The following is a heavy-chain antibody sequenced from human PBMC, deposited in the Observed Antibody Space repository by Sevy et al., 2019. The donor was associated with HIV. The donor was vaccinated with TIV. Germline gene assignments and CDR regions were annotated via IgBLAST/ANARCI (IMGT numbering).Heavy chain of an antibody. Sequence: RGCLRLSCAASGFTFSSYKMIWVRQAPGKGLEWVSSISSSSTYISYADSVKGRFTISRDNAENSLFLQMNSLRAEDTTVYYCASLYNGFDYWGQGTLVIVSS. CDR1: GFTFSSYK. J-gene: IGHJ4*02. CDR2: ISSSSTYI. D-gene: IGHD1-20*01. CDR3: ASLYNGFDY. V-gene: IGHV3-21*01.